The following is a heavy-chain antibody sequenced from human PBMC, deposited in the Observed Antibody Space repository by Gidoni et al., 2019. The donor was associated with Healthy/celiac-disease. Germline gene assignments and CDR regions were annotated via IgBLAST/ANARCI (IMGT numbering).Heavy chain of an antibody. J-gene: IGHJ4*02. V-gene: IGHV1-69*05. CDR3: AILGYGSESIFDY. CDR2: ISCICGRT. Sequence: VQLVQSGAGVLQPGWSVKLSCTASGCTFDDYAISWVRQAPGQGLEWVAGISCICGRTGYAETFKGRVTISRDESKSTAYLELNSLRSEDTAVYYCAILGYGSESIFDYWGQGTMVTVSS. D-gene: IGHD3-10*01. CDR1: GCTFDDYA.